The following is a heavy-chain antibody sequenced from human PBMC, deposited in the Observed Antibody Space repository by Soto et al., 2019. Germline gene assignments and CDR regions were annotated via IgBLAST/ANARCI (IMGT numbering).Heavy chain of an antibody. Sequence: GASVKVSCKASGGTFSSYAISWVRQAPGQGLEWMGRIIPFIGTANYAQKFQGRVTITADESTSTAYMELTSLRSEDTAVYYCARVVMTTVPVYYYYGMDVRGQGTTVTVSS. CDR1: GGTFSSYA. CDR3: ARVVMTTVPVYYYYGMDV. CDR2: IIPFIGTA. D-gene: IGHD4-4*01. J-gene: IGHJ6*02. V-gene: IGHV1-69*11.